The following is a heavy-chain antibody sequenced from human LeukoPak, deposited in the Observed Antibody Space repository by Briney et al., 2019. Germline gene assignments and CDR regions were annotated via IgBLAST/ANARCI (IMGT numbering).Heavy chain of an antibody. CDR3: ARSASDFWSGYSIDY. V-gene: IGHV4-59*01. J-gene: IGHJ4*02. D-gene: IGHD3-3*01. Sequence: PSETLSLTCTVSGGSISSYYWSWLRQPPGKGLEWIGYIYYSGSTNYNPSLKSRVTISVDTSKNQFSLKLSSVTAADTAVYYCARSASDFWSGYSIDYWGQGTLVTVSS. CDR1: GGSISSYY. CDR2: IYYSGST.